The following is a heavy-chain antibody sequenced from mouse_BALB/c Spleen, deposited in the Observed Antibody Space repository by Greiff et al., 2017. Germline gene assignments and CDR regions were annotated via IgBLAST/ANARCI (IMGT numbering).Heavy chain of an antibody. V-gene: IGHV1-69*02. CDR1: GYTFTSYW. Sequence: QVQLQQSGAELVKPGAPVKLSCKASGYTFTSYWMNWVKQRPGRGLEWIGRIDPSDSETHYNQKFKDKATLTVDKSSSTAYIQLSSLTSEDSAVYYCARGDYYAMDYWGQGTSVTVSS. CDR3: ARGDYYAMDY. CDR2: IDPSDSET. J-gene: IGHJ4*01.